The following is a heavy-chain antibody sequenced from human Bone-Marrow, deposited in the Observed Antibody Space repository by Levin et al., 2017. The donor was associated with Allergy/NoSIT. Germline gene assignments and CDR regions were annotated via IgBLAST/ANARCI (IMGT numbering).Heavy chain of an antibody. V-gene: IGHV3-23*01. CDR3: AKGVSGYYYFDQ. CDR2: ITNRGGGT. CDR1: GFTFSTYA. D-gene: IGHD3-3*01. Sequence: GGSLRLSCAASGFTFSTYAMSWVRQAPGKGLEWVSAITNRGGGTFYAHSVKGRFTISRDNSKNTLHLQMSSLRAEDTALYYCAKGVSGYYYFDQWGQGTLVTVSS. J-gene: IGHJ4*02.